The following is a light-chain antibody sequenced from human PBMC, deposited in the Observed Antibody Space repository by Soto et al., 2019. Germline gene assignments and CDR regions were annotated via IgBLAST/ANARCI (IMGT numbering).Light chain of an antibody. CDR1: QSISSY. J-gene: IGKJ3*01. V-gene: IGKV1-39*01. CDR3: QQSYRPLFT. Sequence: DIQMTQSPSSLSASVGDRVTITCRASQSISSYLNWYQQKPGKAPKLLIYAASSLQSGVPSRFSGSGSGTDFTLTISSLQPEDFATYYCQQSYRPLFTFGPGTKVDIK. CDR2: AAS.